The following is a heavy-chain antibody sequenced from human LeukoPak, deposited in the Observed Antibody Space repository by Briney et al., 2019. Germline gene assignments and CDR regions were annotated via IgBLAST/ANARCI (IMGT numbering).Heavy chain of an antibody. CDR3: AEDSNYVRSYFDY. CDR1: GFTFDDYA. CDR2: ISWNSGSI. D-gene: IGHD4-11*01. J-gene: IGHJ4*02. V-gene: IGHV3-9*01. Sequence: GRSLRLSCAASGFTFDDYAMHWVRQAPGKGLEWVSGISWNSGSIGYADSVKGRFTISRDNAKNSLYLQMNSLRAEDTALYYCAEDSNYVRSYFDYWGQGTLVTVSS.